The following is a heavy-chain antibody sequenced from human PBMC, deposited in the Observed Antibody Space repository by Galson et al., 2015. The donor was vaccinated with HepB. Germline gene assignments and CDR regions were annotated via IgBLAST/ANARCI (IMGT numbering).Heavy chain of an antibody. V-gene: IGHV1-8*01. D-gene: IGHD3-10*01. CDR2: MNPNSGNT. CDR1: GYTFTSYD. CDR3: ARLKMVRGVIIKGYYYGMDV. J-gene: IGHJ6*02. Sequence: SVKVSCKASGYTFTSYDINWVRQATGQGLEWMGWMNPNSGNTGYAQKFQGRVTMTRNTSISTAHMELSSLRSEDTAVYYCARLKMVRGVIIKGYYYGMDVWGQGTTVTV.